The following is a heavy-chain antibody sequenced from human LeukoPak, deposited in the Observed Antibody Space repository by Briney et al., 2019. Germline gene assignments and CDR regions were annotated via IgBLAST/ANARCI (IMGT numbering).Heavy chain of an antibody. CDR1: GYTFTSYG. D-gene: IGHD2-2*01. CDR2: ISAYNGNT. CDR3: ARDLPRTGYCSSTSCYAFDY. Sequence: ASVKVSCTASGYTFTSYGISWVRQAPGQGLEWMGWISAYNGNTNYAQKLQGRVTMTTDTSTSTAYMELRSLRSDDTAVYYCARDLPRTGYCSSTSCYAFDYWGQGTLVTVSS. J-gene: IGHJ4*02. V-gene: IGHV1-18*01.